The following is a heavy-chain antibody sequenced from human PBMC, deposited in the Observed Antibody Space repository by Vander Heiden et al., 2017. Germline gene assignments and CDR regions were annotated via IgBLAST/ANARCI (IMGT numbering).Heavy chain of an antibody. Sequence: EVQLVESGGGLVQPGRSLRLSCAASGFTFDDYAMHWVRQAPGKGLEWVSGISWNSGSIGYADSVKGRFTISRDNAKNSLYLQMNSLRAEDTALYYCAKEKDLYYFDYWGQGTLVTVSS. V-gene: IGHV3-9*01. CDR3: AKEKDLYYFDY. J-gene: IGHJ4*02. CDR1: GFTFDDYA. CDR2: ISWNSGSI.